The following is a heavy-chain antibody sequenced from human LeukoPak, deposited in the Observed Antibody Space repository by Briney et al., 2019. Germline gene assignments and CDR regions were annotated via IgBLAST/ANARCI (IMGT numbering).Heavy chain of an antibody. J-gene: IGHJ4*02. D-gene: IGHD6-13*01. CDR1: GGSVRGDRYY. CDR2: IYHSGST. Sequence: SETLSLTCTVSGGSVRGDRYYWNWIRQPPGRGLEWVGEIYHSGSTIYNPSLKSRVTISVDMSKNQFSLKLNSVTAADTAVYFCARDQVTAAGTGGLGYWGQGTLVTVSS. CDR3: ARDQVTAAGTGGLGY. V-gene: IGHV4-61*01.